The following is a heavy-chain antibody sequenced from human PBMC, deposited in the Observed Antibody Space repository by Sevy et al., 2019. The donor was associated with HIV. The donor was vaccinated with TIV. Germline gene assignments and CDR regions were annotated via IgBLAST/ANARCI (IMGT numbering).Heavy chain of an antibody. V-gene: IGHV3-30*03. CDR3: ARGAMVFDY. J-gene: IGHJ4*02. CDR2: ISYDGSHK. Sequence: GGSLRLSCAASAFTFSTYAMHWVRQAPGKGLEWVAVISYDGSHKYYADSVKGRFTISRDNSKNTLYLQMNSLRAEDTAVYYCARGAMVFDYWGQGTLVTVSS. D-gene: IGHD5-18*01. CDR1: AFTFSTYA.